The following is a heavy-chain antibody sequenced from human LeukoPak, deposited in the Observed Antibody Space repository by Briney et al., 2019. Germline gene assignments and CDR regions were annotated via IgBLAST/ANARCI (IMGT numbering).Heavy chain of an antibody. D-gene: IGHD1-26*01. Sequence: GGSLRLSCAASGFSFSRYWMSWVRQAPWKGLEWVSAISGSGGSTYYADSVKGRFTISRDNSKNTLYLQMNSLRAEDTAVYYCAKNGIVGATEYWDQGTLVTVSS. V-gene: IGHV3-23*01. CDR1: GFSFSRYW. J-gene: IGHJ4*02. CDR2: ISGSGGST. CDR3: AKNGIVGATEY.